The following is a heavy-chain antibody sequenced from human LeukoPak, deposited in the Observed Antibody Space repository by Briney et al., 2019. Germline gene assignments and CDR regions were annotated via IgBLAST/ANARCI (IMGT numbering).Heavy chain of an antibody. CDR2: INPNSGGT. Sequence: GASVKVSCKASGYTFTGYYMHWVRQAPGQGLEWMGWINPNSGGTNYAQKFQGRVTMTRDTSISTAYMELSRLRSDDTAVYYCATRDTIFGVVIRFDYWGQGTLVTVSS. D-gene: IGHD3-3*01. CDR1: GYTFTGYY. CDR3: ATRDTIFGVVIRFDY. V-gene: IGHV1-2*02. J-gene: IGHJ4*02.